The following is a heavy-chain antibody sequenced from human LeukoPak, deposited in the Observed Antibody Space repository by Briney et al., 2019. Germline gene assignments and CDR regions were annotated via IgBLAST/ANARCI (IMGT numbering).Heavy chain of an antibody. CDR3: ARGLARPNSWFDP. CDR2: INPSGGGT. D-gene: IGHD4-23*01. V-gene: IGHV1-46*01. J-gene: IGHJ5*02. Sequence: ASVKVSCKASGYTFTNHYIHWVRQAPGQGLEWMGMINPSGGGTTYAQKFHGRVAMTRDTSTSTVYMELSSLRSEDTAVFFCARGLARPNSWFDPWGQGTLVTVSS. CDR1: GYTFTNHY.